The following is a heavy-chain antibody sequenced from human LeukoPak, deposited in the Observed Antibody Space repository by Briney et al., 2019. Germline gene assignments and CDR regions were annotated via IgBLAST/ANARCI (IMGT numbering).Heavy chain of an antibody. D-gene: IGHD6-13*01. J-gene: IGHJ4*02. CDR3: ASNFPGSSRDY. CDR2: ISPDGSST. V-gene: IGHV3-74*01. Sequence: PGGSLRLSCAASGFTFSIYWMHWVRQAPGKGLVWVSRISPDGSSTNYADSVKRRFTISRDNARNILYPQMNSLRAEDTAVYYCASNFPGSSRDYWGQGTLVTVSS. CDR1: GFTFSIYW.